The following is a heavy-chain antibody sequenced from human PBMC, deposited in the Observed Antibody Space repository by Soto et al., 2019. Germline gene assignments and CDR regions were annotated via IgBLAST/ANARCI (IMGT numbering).Heavy chain of an antibody. CDR1: GYSFTKYW. D-gene: IGHD5-12*01. CDR2: IYPDESDT. CDR3: VRMGFSGGGYLSYYYYGMDI. V-gene: IGHV5-51*01. J-gene: IGHJ6*02. Sequence: GESLKISCKGSGYSFTKYWIGWVCQMPGKGLKWMEIIYPDESDTRYSPSFQGQVTISADKSISTAYLQWSSLKASDTAMYYCVRMGFSGGGYLSYYYYGMDIWGQGTTVTVSS.